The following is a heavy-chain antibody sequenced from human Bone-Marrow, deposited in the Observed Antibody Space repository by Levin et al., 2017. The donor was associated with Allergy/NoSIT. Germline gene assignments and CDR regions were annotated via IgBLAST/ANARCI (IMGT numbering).Heavy chain of an antibody. CDR3: AASSGWGLFEY. V-gene: IGHV3-23*01. CDR1: GFPFSTFA. Sequence: ETLSLTCAASGFPFSTFAMSWVRQAPGKGLEWVSGISGSGSDTFYADFGKGRVTISRDNSKNTVYLRLNALRADDTAVYDCAASSGWGLFEYWGQGTLVTVS. D-gene: IGHD6-19*01. CDR2: ISGSGSDT. J-gene: IGHJ4*02.